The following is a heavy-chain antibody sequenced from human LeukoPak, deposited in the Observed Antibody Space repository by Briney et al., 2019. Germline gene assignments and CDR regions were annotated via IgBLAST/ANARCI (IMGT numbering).Heavy chain of an antibody. D-gene: IGHD2-2*01. CDR2: IIPIFGIA. CDR3: AREGARVEVPAAMAWWFDP. CDR1: GGTFSSYA. Sequence: SVKVSCKASGGTFSSYAISWVRQAPGQGLEWMGRIIPIFGIANYAQKFQGRVTITADKSTSTAYMELSSLRSEDTAVYYCAREGARVEVPAAMAWWFDPWGQGTLVTVSS. V-gene: IGHV1-69*04. J-gene: IGHJ5*02.